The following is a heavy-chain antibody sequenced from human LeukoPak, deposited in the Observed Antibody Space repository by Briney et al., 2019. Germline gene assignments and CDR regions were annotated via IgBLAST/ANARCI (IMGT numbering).Heavy chain of an antibody. CDR3: ARVLTPVRYSGYMHYYYYGMDV. CDR2: IKRDGSEK. CDR1: GFTFSSYW. V-gene: IGHV3-7*01. J-gene: IGHJ6*02. Sequence: GGSLRLSCAASGFTFSSYWMSWVRQAPGKGLEWVANIKRDGSEKYYVDSVKGRFTISRDNAKNSLYLQMNSLRAEDTAVYYCARVLTPVRYSGYMHYYYYGMDVWGQGTTVTVSS. D-gene: IGHD5-12*01.